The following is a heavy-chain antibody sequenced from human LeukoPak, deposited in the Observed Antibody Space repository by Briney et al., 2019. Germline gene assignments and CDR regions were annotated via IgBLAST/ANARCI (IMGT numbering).Heavy chain of an antibody. CDR3: ASSSSSWYFEWFDP. CDR2: MNPHSGKT. D-gene: IGHD6-13*01. J-gene: IGHJ5*02. Sequence: ASVTVSCKASGYPFNNYDINWVRQATGQGLEWMGWMNPHSGKTGYAQNFQGRVTMTRDTSISTAYMELSSLRSEDTAVYYCASSSSSWYFEWFDPWGQGTLVTVSS. V-gene: IGHV1-8*01. CDR1: GYPFNNYD.